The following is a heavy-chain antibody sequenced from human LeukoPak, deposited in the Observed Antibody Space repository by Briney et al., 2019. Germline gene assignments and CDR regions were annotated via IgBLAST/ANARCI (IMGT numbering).Heavy chain of an antibody. J-gene: IGHJ5*02. CDR1: GGPISSYY. V-gene: IGHV4-4*07. CDR2: IYTSGST. Sequence: PSETLSLTCTVSGGPISSYYWSWIRQPAGKGLEWIGRIYTSGSTNYNPSLKSRVTMSVDTSKNQFSLKLSSVTAADTSVYYCARIHCSSTSCYTGNWFDPWGQGTLVTVSS. CDR3: ARIHCSSTSCYTGNWFDP. D-gene: IGHD2-2*02.